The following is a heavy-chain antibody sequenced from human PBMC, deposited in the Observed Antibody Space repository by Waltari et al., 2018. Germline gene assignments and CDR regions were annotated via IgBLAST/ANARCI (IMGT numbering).Heavy chain of an antibody. V-gene: IGHV3-15*01. CDR3: VKMNQMGAFDY. CDR2: IKSQTVSGTT. D-gene: IGHD2-8*01. J-gene: IGHJ4*02. Sequence: EVRLVESGGGLVKPGESLRISCAASGLPFSTVWMTWVRQAPGKGLEWVGLIKSQTVSGTTDYAAPVKGRFTILRDDSKNTLYLQMDSLKTEDTAVYYCVKMNQMGAFDYWGQGTLVTVSS. CDR1: GLPFSTVW.